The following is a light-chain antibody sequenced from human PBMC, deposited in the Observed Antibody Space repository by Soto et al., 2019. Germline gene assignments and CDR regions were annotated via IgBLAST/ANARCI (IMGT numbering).Light chain of an antibody. CDR1: QSVSSN. V-gene: IGKV3-15*01. CDR3: QQYNNWPPRDT. CDR2: RAS. J-gene: IGKJ2*01. Sequence: EIVMTQSPATLSLSPGERATLSCRASQSVSSNLAWYQQRPGQAPRLLIYRASTRATGIPARFSGSGSGTEFTLTISSLQSEDFAVYYCQQYNNWPPRDTFGQGTKLEIK.